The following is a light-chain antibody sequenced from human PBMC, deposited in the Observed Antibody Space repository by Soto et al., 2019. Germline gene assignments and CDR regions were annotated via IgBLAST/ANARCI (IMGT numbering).Light chain of an antibody. CDR1: QSVSSRY. J-gene: IGKJ1*01. CDR2: GAS. V-gene: IGKV3-20*01. CDR3: QQYRT. Sequence: EIVLTQSPGTMSLSPGERPTLSCRASQSVSSRYLAWYPQKPGQAPRLLIYGASSRDTGIPERFSGSGSGTDLTLTIRRLEPEDVAVYYCQQYRTVGQGKKGEIK.